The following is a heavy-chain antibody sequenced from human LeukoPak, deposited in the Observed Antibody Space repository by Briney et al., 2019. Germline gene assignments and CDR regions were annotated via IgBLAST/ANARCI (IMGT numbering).Heavy chain of an antibody. CDR3: ARDRSRAYHFDY. J-gene: IGHJ4*02. V-gene: IGHV6-1*01. D-gene: IGHD2-15*01. CDR1: GDSVSSNRAA. CDR2: TYYRSKWYN. Sequence: SQTLSLTCTISGDSVSSNRAAWNCITQSPSRRLEWLGRTYYRSKWYNDYAMSVKSRITISPYTSKNQFFLQLNSVTPEDTAVYYCARDRSRAYHFDYWGQGTLVTVSS.